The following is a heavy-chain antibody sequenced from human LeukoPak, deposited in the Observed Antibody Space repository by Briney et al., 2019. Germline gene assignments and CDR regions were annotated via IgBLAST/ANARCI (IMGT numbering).Heavy chain of an antibody. CDR1: GFTFSSYW. J-gene: IGHJ6*03. CDR2: INSDGSST. CDR3: AYGSGREGYMDV. D-gene: IGHD3-10*01. V-gene: IGHV3-74*01. Sequence: GGSLRLSCAASGFTFSSYWMHWVRQAPGEGLGWVSFINSDGSSTGYADSVKGRFTVSRDNGKNTLYLQMNSLRAEDTAVYYCAYGSGREGYMDVWGKGTTVTVSS.